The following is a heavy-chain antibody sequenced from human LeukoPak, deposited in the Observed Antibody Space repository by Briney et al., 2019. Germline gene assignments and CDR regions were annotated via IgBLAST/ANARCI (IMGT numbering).Heavy chain of an antibody. CDR2: ISGSGGST. CDR1: GFTFSSYA. CDR3: AKAGSGWYLY. D-gene: IGHD6-19*01. Sequence: PGGALRLSCAASGFTFSSYAMSWVRQAPGKGLEGVSPISGSGGSTYYADSVKGRFTISRDNSKNTLYLQMNSLRAEDTAVYYCAKAGSGWYLYWGQGTLVTVSS. J-gene: IGHJ4*02. V-gene: IGHV3-23*01.